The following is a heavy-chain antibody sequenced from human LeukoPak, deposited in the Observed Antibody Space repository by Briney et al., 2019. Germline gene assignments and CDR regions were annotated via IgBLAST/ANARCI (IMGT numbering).Heavy chain of an antibody. CDR3: ARIFSGSSSSRYYYYYYMDV. CDR1: GGSISSHC. V-gene: IGHV4-59*11. J-gene: IGHJ6*03. CDR2: IYYSGST. Sequence: SETLSLTCTVSGGSISSHCWSWIRQPPGKGLEWIGYIYYSGSTNYNPSLKSRVTISVDTSKNQFSLKLSSVTAADTAVYYCARIFSGSSSSRYYYYYYMDVWGKGTTVTVSS. D-gene: IGHD6-6*01.